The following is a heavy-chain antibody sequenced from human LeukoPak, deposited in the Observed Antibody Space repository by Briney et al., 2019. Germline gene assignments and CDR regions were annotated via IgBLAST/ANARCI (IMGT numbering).Heavy chain of an antibody. CDR2: VSSAGST. V-gene: IGHV4-4*07. J-gene: IGHJ4*02. CDR1: GGSIRSSY. CDR3: AKALVITKYCSSTSCLFFFDY. D-gene: IGHD2-2*01. Sequence: TSETLSLTCSVSGGSIRSSYWNWIRQPAGKGLEWVGRVSSAGSTNYNPSLKSRLTVSVDTSKNQFSLNLTSVTAADTAVYYCAKALVITKYCSSTSCLFFFDYWGQGTLVTVSS.